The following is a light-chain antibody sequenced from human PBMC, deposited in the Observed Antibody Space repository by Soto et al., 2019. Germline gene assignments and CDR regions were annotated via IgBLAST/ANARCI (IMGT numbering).Light chain of an antibody. CDR1: QDISGR. V-gene: IGKV1-9*01. CDR2: VAS. CDR3: QQVDRYPYT. J-gene: IGKJ2*01. Sequence: DIQLTQSPSFMSASVGDRVTITCRASQDISGRLAWYQQKLGKAPKLLIYVASTLQSGVPSRFSGRGSRTEFSLTIDSLQPEDVATYYCQQVDRYPYTFGQGTKLEIK.